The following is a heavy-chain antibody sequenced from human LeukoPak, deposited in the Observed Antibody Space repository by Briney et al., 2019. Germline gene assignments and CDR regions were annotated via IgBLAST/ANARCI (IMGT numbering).Heavy chain of an antibody. CDR3: ARDDRARGHTSGRSYFDY. CDR1: GYTFSNFG. J-gene: IGHJ4*02. CDR2: ISSYNGNT. Sequence: ASVKVSCKASGYTFSNFGMNWVRQAPGQGPEWMGWISSYNGNTNCAQKFQGRVTMTRDTSTSTDYMELRSLRSDDTAVYYCARDDRARGHTSGRSYFDYWGQGALVIVSS. D-gene: IGHD6-19*01. V-gene: IGHV1-18*01.